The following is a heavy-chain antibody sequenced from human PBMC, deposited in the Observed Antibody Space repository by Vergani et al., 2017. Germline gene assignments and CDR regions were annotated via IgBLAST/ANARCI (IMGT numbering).Heavy chain of an antibody. D-gene: IGHD2-2*01. J-gene: IGHJ6*02. Sequence: VQLVESGGGLVQPGRSLRLSCAASGFTFDDYAMHWVRQVPGKGLEWVAFIRHDGTNQYYADSVKGRFTISRDNSRNTLDLQMNSLKPEDTAVYYCAKSRGTCSSTSCFYHYAMDVWGQGTTVTVSS. CDR1: GFTFDDYA. CDR3: AKSRGTCSSTSCFYHYAMDV. CDR2: IRHDGTNQ. V-gene: IGHV3-33*08.